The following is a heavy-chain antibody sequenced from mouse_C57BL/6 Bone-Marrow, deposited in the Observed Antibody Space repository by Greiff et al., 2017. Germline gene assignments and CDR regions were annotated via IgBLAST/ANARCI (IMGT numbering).Heavy chain of an antibody. V-gene: IGHV1-69*01. Sequence: QVQLQQPGAELVMPGASVKLSCKASGYTFTSYWMHWVKQRPGQGLEWIGEIDPSDSYTNYNQKFKGKSTLTLDKSSSTAYMQLSSLTSEDSAVYYCARGGYYVEYWGQGTTLTVSS. CDR1: GYTFTSYW. CDR2: IDPSDSYT. CDR3: ARGGYYVEY. J-gene: IGHJ2*01.